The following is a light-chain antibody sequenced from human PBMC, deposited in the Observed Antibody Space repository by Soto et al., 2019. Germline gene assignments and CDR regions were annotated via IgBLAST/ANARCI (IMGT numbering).Light chain of an antibody. Sequence: DIVMTQSPLSLPVTPGEPASISCRSSQSLLHSDGYNYLDWYLQKPGQSPQLLIYLGSNRASGVPDRFSGSGSGTGFTLKISRVEAEDVGVYYCMQALQTSFTFGPGTTVDIK. V-gene: IGKV2-28*01. J-gene: IGKJ3*01. CDR2: LGS. CDR1: QSLLHSDGYNY. CDR3: MQALQTSFT.